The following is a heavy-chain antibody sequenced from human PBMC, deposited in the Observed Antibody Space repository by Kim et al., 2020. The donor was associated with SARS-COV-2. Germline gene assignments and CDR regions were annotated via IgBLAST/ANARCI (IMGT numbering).Heavy chain of an antibody. Sequence: NSIYYADSVKGRFTISRDNAKNSLYLQMNSLRAEDTAVYYCARDKGYHHYWGQGTLVTVSS. J-gene: IGHJ4*02. CDR2: NSI. D-gene: IGHD5-18*01. V-gene: IGHV3-48*03. CDR3: ARDKGYHHY.